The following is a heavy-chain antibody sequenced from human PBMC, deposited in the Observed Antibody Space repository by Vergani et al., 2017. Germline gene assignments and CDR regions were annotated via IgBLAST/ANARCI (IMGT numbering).Heavy chain of an antibody. CDR2: ISGSGGST. J-gene: IGHJ6*02. CDR1: GFTFSSYA. Sequence: EVQLLESGGGLVQPGGSQRLSCAASGFTFSSYAMSWVRQAPGKGLEWVSAISGSGGSTYYADSVKGRFTISRDNSKNTLYLQMNSLRAEDTAVYYCAIAAAHYYYGMDVWGQGTTVTVSS. CDR3: AIAAAHYYYGMDV. D-gene: IGHD6-13*01. V-gene: IGHV3-23*01.